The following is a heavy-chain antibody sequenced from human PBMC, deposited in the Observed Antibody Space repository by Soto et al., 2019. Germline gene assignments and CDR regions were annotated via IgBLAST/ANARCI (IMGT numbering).Heavy chain of an antibody. D-gene: IGHD3-10*01. Sequence: EVQLVESGGGLVKPGGSLRLSCAASGFTFSGHTINWVRQAPGKGLEWVSSVSSSSSYIYYADSVKGRFTVSRDNAEKPLNLQMNSLRAEDTAIYYCARCMGFDGSGYAFFDSWGQGTLVTVSS. V-gene: IGHV3-21*01. CDR3: ARCMGFDGSGYAFFDS. CDR1: GFTFSGHT. CDR2: VSSSSSYI. J-gene: IGHJ4*02.